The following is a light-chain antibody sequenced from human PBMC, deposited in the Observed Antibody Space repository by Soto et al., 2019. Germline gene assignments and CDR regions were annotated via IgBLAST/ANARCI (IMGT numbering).Light chain of an antibody. CDR1: QGINKY. Sequence: DIQMTQSPASLSASVGDRVTITCRASQGINKYLAWFQQKPGKAPKYLIYAASILHSGVPSKFSGSGSGTEFTLTINSLQPEDFATYYCQQHNSYPQTFGQGTKLEIK. V-gene: IGKV1-16*02. CDR3: QQHNSYPQT. J-gene: IGKJ2*01. CDR2: AAS.